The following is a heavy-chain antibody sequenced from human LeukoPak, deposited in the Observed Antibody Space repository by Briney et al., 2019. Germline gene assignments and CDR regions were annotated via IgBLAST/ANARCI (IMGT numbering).Heavy chain of an antibody. Sequence: ASVKVSCKASGYTFTSYGISWVRQAPGQGLEWMGWISAYNGNTNYAQKLQGRVTMTTDTSTSTAYMELGSLRSDDTAVYYCARGILPAVVIATYYFDYWGQGTLVTVSS. CDR1: GYTFTSYG. CDR3: ARGILPAVVIATYYFDY. V-gene: IGHV1-18*01. D-gene: IGHD2-21*01. J-gene: IGHJ4*02. CDR2: ISAYNGNT.